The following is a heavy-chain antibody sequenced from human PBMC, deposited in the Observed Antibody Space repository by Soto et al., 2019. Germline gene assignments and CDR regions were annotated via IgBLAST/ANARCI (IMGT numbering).Heavy chain of an antibody. CDR2: ITGGGST. D-gene: IGHD1-26*01. V-gene: IGHV3-23*01. J-gene: IGHJ4*02. CDR3: AKGSGSYYDYFEY. Sequence: EVQLLESGGGLVQPGGSLRLSCAASGFTFATYTINWFRQPPGKGLQWVSAITGGGSTYDADSVKGNFTISRDNSKETLYLQMNILRVEDSAVYYCAKGSGSYYDYFEYWGRGTLVAVSS. CDR1: GFTFATYT.